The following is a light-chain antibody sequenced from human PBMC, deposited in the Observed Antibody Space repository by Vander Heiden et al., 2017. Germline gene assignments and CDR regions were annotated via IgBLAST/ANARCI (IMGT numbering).Light chain of an antibody. CDR2: GAS. Sequence: IVTTHSPASLSVSTVERATLSCRASQSVSSNLAWYQQKPGQAPRLLIYGASTRATGSPARFSGSGSGTEFPPTISSLQSEDFAVDYCEQYNNWPLLTFGGGTKVEIK. V-gene: IGKV3-15*01. CDR1: QSVSSN. J-gene: IGKJ4*01. CDR3: EQYNNWPLLT.